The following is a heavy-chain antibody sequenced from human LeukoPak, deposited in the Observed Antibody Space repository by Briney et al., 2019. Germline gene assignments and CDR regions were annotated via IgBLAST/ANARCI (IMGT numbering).Heavy chain of an antibody. CDR2: IYYSGST. J-gene: IGHJ3*02. CDR3: ARSGGYKGFCDI. CDR1: GGSISSSSYY. V-gene: IGHV4-39*07. Sequence: KPSETLSLTCTVSGGSISSSSYYWGWLRQPPGKGLEWIGSIYYSGSTYYNPSLKSRVTISVDTSKNQFSLKLSSVTAADTAVYYCARSGGYKGFCDIWGQGTMVTVSS. D-gene: IGHD5-24*01.